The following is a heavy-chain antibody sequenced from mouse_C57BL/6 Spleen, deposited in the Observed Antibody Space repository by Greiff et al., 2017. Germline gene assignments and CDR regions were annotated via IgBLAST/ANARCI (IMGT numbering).Heavy chain of an antibody. CDR2: ISSGGSYT. V-gene: IGHV5-6*01. J-gene: IGHJ4*01. CDR1: GFTFSSYG. Sequence: EVHLVESGGDLVKPGGSLKLSCAASGFTFSSYGMSWVRQTPDKRLEWVATISSGGSYTYYPDSVKGRFTISRDNAKNTLYLQMSSLKSEDTAMYYWARRPDGYYYAMYYWGQGTSVTVSS. CDR3: ARRPDGYYYAMYY. D-gene: IGHD2-3*01.